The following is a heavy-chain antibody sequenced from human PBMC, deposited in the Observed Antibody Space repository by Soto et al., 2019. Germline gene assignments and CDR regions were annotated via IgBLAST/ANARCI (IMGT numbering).Heavy chain of an antibody. V-gene: IGHV1-18*01. J-gene: IGHJ4*02. Sequence: ASVKVSCKASGYTFTSYGISWVRQAPGQGLEWMGWISPYNGNTNYAQKLQGRVTMTTDTSTSTAYMELSRLRSDDTAVYYCARSPQWLAHYYFDYWGQGTLVTLSS. D-gene: IGHD6-19*01. CDR1: GYTFTSYG. CDR3: ARSPQWLAHYYFDY. CDR2: ISPYNGNT.